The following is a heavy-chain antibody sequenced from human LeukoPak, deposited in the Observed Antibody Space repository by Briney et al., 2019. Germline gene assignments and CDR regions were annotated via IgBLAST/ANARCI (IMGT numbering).Heavy chain of an antibody. CDR3: AKAGVYDFWSGYYTGPGGGAFDI. CDR1: GFTFSSYA. V-gene: IGHV3-23*01. J-gene: IGHJ3*02. CDR2: ISGSVGST. D-gene: IGHD3-3*01. Sequence: GGSLRLSCAASGFTFSSYAMSWVRQAPGKGLEWVSAISGSVGSTYYADSVKGRFTISRDNSKNTLYLQMNSLRAEDTAVYYCAKAGVYDFWSGYYTGPGGGAFDIWGQGTMVTVSS.